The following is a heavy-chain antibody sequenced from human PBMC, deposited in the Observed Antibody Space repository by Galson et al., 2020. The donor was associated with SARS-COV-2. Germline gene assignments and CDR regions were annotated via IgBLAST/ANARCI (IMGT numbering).Heavy chain of an antibody. CDR2: IFLSGDT. CDR3: ARDREDGHGNRGVLDS. J-gene: IGHJ4*02. V-gene: IGHV4-31*03. D-gene: IGHD3-10*01. Sequence: ASETLSLTCTVSGGSVSSPGFYWSWIRQHPGKGLEWIGYIFLSGDTYYKTPLKSRFALSVDRSQNQFSVKLRSVTAADTAVYYCARDREDGHGNRGVLDSWGQGILVTVSS. CDR1: GGSVSSPGFY.